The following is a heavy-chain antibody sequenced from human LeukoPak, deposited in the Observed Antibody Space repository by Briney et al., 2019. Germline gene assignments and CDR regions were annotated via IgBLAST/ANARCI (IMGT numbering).Heavy chain of an antibody. CDR1: GLTLSSYG. D-gene: IGHD3-22*01. CDR3: ARDGGSPHDSSRYNHAFDM. J-gene: IGHJ3*02. V-gene: IGHV3-33*01. Sequence: PGRSLRLSCAASGLTLSSYGFHWVRQAPGEGLEWVAVIWYDGTNEKYADSVRGRFTISRDNSKNTLYLQMNSLRAEDTAVYYCARDGGSPHDSSRYNHAFDMWGQGTKVTVSS. CDR2: IWYDGTNE.